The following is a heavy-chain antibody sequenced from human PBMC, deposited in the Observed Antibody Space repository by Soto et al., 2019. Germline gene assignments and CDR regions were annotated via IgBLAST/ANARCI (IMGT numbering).Heavy chain of an antibody. CDR3: ARGHAIFGVVTSNWFDP. V-gene: IGHV4-39*07. J-gene: IGHJ5*02. CDR1: GGSISSSSYY. D-gene: IGHD3-3*01. Sequence: PSETLSLTCTVSGGSISSSSYYWGWIRQPPGKGLEWIGTIYYSGSTNYNPSLKSRVTISVDTSKNQFSLKLSSVTAADTAVYYCARGHAIFGVVTSNWFDPWGQGTLVTVSS. CDR2: IYYSGST.